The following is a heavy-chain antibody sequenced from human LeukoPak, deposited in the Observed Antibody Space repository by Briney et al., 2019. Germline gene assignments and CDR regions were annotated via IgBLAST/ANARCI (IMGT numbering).Heavy chain of an antibody. D-gene: IGHD2-15*01. CDR2: INPNSGGT. CDR3: ARAPGYCSGGSCYTYYSDY. J-gene: IGHJ4*02. Sequence: GASVKVSCKASGYTFTGYYMHWVRQAPGQGLEWMGRINPNSGGTNYAQKFQGRVTMTRDTSISTAYMELSRLRSDDTAVYYCARAPGYCSGGSCYTYYSDYWGQGTLVTVSS. V-gene: IGHV1-2*06. CDR1: GYTFTGYY.